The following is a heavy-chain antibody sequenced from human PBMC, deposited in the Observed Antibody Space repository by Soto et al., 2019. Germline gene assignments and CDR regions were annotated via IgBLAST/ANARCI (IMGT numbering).Heavy chain of an antibody. CDR2: ISSGGNNT. D-gene: IGHD6-19*01. CDR1: VFTFSSHA. CDR3: AKDFDSYSSGRYGRDV. V-gene: IGHV3-23*01. Sequence: GSLRLSCAASVFTFSSHAMSWVRQAPGKGLEWVSTISSGGNNTYSADSVKGRFTISRDDSKNTLYLQMNSLRAEDTAVYYCAKDFDSYSSGRYGRDVWGQGTTVTVS. J-gene: IGHJ6*02.